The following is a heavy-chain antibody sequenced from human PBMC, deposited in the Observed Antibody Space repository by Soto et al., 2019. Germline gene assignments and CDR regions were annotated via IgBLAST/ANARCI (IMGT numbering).Heavy chain of an antibody. Sequence: PSETLSLTCTVSGDSVSSASYYWSWIRQPPGKGLEWIGYMYFTGTTKYNPSLESRVTISMDTSENQFSLNLTSVTAADTAFYYCARHRARYGSGSYNFFDPWGQGTLVTVYS. CDR2: MYFTGTT. CDR3: ARHRARYGSGSYNFFDP. D-gene: IGHD3-10*01. J-gene: IGHJ5*02. V-gene: IGHV4-61*01. CDR1: GDSVSSASYY.